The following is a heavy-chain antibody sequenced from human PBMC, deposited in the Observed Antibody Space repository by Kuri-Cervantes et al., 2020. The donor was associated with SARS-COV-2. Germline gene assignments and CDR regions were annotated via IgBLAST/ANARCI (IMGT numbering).Heavy chain of an antibody. D-gene: IGHD2-8*02. Sequence: ESLKISCAASGFTFSSYAMSWVRQPPGKGLEWIGEINHSGSTNYNPSLKSRVTISVDTSKNQFSLKLSSVTAADTAVYYCARGEGIVLVVYALAFDIWGQGTMVTVSS. V-gene: IGHV4-34*01. CDR2: INHSGST. CDR3: ARGEGIVLVVYALAFDI. J-gene: IGHJ3*02. CDR1: GFTFSSYA.